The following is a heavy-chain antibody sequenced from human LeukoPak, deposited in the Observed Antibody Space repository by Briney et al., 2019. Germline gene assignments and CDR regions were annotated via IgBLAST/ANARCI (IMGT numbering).Heavy chain of an antibody. CDR3: AREGGSYYFDAFDI. D-gene: IGHD1-26*01. CDR2: IIPILGIA. Sequence: SVKVSCKASGGTFSSYTISWVRQAPGQGLEWMGRIIPILGIANYAQKFQGRVTITADKSTSTAYMELSSLRSEDTAVYYCAREGGSYYFDAFDIWGQGTMVTVSS. V-gene: IGHV1-69*02. J-gene: IGHJ3*02. CDR1: GGTFSSYT.